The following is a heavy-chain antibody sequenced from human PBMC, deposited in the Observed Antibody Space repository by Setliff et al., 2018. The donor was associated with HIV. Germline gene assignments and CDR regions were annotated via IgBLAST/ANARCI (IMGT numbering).Heavy chain of an antibody. CDR1: GYSISSGYY. D-gene: IGHD5-12*01. Sequence: PSETLSLPCAVSGYSISSGYYWGWIRQTPGKGLEWIGSIYHSGTTYYNPSLRRRVTISVDTSKNQFSLKLTPVTAADTAVYYCARQGHGYNLYHVYYFDYWGQGTLVTVSS. CDR2: IYHSGTT. V-gene: IGHV4-38-2*01. J-gene: IGHJ4*02. CDR3: ARQGHGYNLYHVYYFDY.